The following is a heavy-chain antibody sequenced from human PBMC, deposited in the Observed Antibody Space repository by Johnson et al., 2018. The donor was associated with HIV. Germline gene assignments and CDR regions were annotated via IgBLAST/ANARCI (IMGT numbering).Heavy chain of an antibody. J-gene: IGHJ3*02. CDR3: AREGWDIVVVVAATRGRGAFDI. CDR1: GFTFSDYY. D-gene: IGHD2-15*01. V-gene: IGHV3-11*04. CDR2: ISSSGSTI. Sequence: QVQLVESGGGLVKPGGSLRLSCAASGFTFSDYYMSWIRQAPGKGLEWVSYISSSGSTIYYADSVKRRFTISRDNAKNSLYLQMNSLRAEDTAVYYCAREGWDIVVVVAATRGRGAFDIWGQGTMVTVSS.